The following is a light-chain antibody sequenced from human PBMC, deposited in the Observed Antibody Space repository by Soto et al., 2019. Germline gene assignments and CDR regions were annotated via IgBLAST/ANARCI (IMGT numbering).Light chain of an antibody. J-gene: IGLJ2*01. CDR1: SSDVGGYNY. CDR2: EVN. V-gene: IGLV2-14*01. CDR3: SSYTSRSTVV. Sequence: QSALTQPASVSGSPGQSITISCAGTSSDVGGYNYVSWYQQHPGKAPKLMSYEVNNRPSGVSNRFSGSKSGNTASLTISGLQAEDEADYYCSSYTSRSTVVFGGGTKVTVL.